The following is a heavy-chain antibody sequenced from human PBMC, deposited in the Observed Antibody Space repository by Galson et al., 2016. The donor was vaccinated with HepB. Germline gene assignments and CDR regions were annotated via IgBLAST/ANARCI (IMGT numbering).Heavy chain of an antibody. V-gene: IGHV1-18*01. CDR2: ISVNNDST. D-gene: IGHD1-26*01. Sequence: SVKVSCKASGYTFTKYGLGWVRQAPGQGLEWLGWISVNNDSTKYAQKLQGRVTMIEDTSTDTAYMELSSLRSEDTAVYYCTTLVGVPDFWGQGTLVTVSS. J-gene: IGHJ4*02. CDR3: TTLVGVPDF. CDR1: GYTFTKYG.